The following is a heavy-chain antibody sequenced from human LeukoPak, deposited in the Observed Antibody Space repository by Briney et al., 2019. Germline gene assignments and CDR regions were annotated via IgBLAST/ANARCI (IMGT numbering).Heavy chain of an antibody. J-gene: IGHJ6*03. CDR1: GFTFNNYW. CDR2: TNTHGTSA. CDR3: LAGYYYYYMDV. D-gene: IGHD6-13*01. V-gene: IGHV3-74*01. Sequence: GGSLRLSGAASGFTFNNYWMHWVRQAPGKGLVWVARTNTHGTSANYADSVKGRFIISRDNANNTLYLQMSGLRDEDTGVYYALAGYYYYYMDVWGKGTTVTVSS.